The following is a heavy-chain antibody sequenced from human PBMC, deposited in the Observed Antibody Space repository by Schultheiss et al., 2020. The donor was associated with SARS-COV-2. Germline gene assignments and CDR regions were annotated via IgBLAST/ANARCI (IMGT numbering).Heavy chain of an antibody. CDR2: INPNTGDT. Sequence: ASVKVSCTTSGYTFTGYYLHWMRQAPGQGLEWMGRINPNTGDTDYAQKFQDRVTLTTDTSISTVYMELTRLTSDDTAVYYCARDLQASVGYRPRDWFDPWGQGTLVTVSS. CDR3: ARDLQASVGYRPRDWFDP. J-gene: IGHJ5*02. D-gene: IGHD1-26*01. V-gene: IGHV1-2*06. CDR1: GYTFTGYY.